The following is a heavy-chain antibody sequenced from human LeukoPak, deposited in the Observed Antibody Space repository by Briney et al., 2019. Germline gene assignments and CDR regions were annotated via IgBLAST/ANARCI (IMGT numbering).Heavy chain of an antibody. V-gene: IGHV3-7*03. Sequence: GGSLRLSCAASGFTLSNYWMSWVRQAPGKGLEWVANIKQDGSEKNCVDSVRGRFTISRDNAKNSLYLQMNSLRAEDTAVYYCGRRRGMGSLDYWGQGTLVTVPS. D-gene: IGHD2-8*01. J-gene: IGHJ4*02. CDR1: GFTLSNYW. CDR2: IKQDGSEK. CDR3: GRRRGMGSLDY.